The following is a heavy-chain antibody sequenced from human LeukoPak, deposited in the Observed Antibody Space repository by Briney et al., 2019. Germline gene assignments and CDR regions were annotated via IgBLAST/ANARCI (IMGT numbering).Heavy chain of an antibody. CDR1: GYTFTSYY. CDR3: ARESGITMVRGVMNF. V-gene: IGHV1-46*01. D-gene: IGHD3-10*01. Sequence: ASVTVSCKASGYTFTSYYMHWVRQAPGQGLEWMGIINPSGGSTSYAQEFQGRVTMTRDTSTSTVYMELSSLRSEDTAVYYCARESGITMVRGVMNFWGQGTLVTVSS. J-gene: IGHJ4*02. CDR2: INPSGGST.